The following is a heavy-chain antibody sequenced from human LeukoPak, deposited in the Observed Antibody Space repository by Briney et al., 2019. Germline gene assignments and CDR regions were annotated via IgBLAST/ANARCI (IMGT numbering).Heavy chain of an antibody. V-gene: IGHV1-18*01. CDR2: ISAYNGNT. D-gene: IGHD6-13*01. CDR3: ASDSSWYDDAFDI. J-gene: IGHJ3*02. Sequence: ASVKVSCKASGYIFTSYGISWVRQAPGQGLEWMGWISAYNGNTNYAQKLRGRVTMTTDTSTSTAYMELRSLRSDDTAVYYCASDSSWYDDAFDIWGQGTMVTVSS. CDR1: GYIFTSYG.